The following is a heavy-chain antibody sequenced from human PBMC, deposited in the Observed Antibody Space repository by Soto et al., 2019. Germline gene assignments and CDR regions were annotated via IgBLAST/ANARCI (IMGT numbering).Heavy chain of an antibody. J-gene: IGHJ4*02. Sequence: GVLRLSCAASGFTFSSYAMSWVRQAPGKGLEWVSAISGSGGSTYYADSVKGRFTISRDNSKNTLYLQMNSLRAEDTAVYYCAKTGMTTVVTPTVYFDYWGQATLVTVS. D-gene: IGHD4-17*01. CDR1: GFTFSSYA. CDR3: AKTGMTTVVTPTVYFDY. V-gene: IGHV3-23*01. CDR2: ISGSGGST.